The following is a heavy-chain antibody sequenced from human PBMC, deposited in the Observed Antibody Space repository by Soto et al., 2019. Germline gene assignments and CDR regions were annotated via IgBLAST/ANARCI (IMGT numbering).Heavy chain of an antibody. D-gene: IGHD2-21*02. CDR1: GGSISSYY. Sequence: SETLSLTCTVSGGSISSYYWSWIRQPPGKGLEWIGYIYYSASTNYSPSLKSRVTISVDTSKNQFSLNLSSVTAADTAVYYCARHLPYCGGDCYSLDYWGQGTLVPSP. CDR2: IYYSAST. J-gene: IGHJ4*02. CDR3: ARHLPYCGGDCYSLDY. V-gene: IGHV4-59*08.